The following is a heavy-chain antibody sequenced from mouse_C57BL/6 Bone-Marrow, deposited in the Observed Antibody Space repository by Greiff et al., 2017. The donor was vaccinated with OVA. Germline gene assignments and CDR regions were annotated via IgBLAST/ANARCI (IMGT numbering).Heavy chain of an antibody. J-gene: IGHJ4*01. CDR1: GFTFSSYA. CDR3: ARDPGPYYYAMDY. CDR2: ISDGGSYT. Sequence: EVKVVESGGGLVKPGGSLKLSCAASGFTFSSYAMSWVRQTPEKRLEWVATISDGGSYTYYPDNVKGRFTISRDNAKNNLYLQMSHLKSEDTAVYYCARDPGPYYYAMDYWGQGTSVTVSS. V-gene: IGHV5-4*01.